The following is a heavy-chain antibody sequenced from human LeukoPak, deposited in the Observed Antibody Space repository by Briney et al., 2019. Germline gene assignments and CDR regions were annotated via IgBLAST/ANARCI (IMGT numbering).Heavy chain of an antibody. CDR3: AKALYSSDWFYFDY. CDR1: GFTFSNYG. D-gene: IGHD6-13*01. J-gene: IGHJ4*02. Sequence: GRSLRLSCAASGFTFSNYGMHWVRQAPGKGLEWVAFIRFDGSNEYYADSVKGRFTISSDNSKTTLYLQMISLRVGDTALFYCAKALYSSDWFYFDYWGQGTLVTVSS. V-gene: IGHV3-30*02. CDR2: IRFDGSNE.